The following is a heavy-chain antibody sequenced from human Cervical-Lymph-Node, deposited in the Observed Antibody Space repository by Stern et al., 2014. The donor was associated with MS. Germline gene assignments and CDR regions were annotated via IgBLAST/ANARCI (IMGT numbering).Heavy chain of an antibody. V-gene: IGHV3-7*01. Sequence: EVQLEESGGGLVQPGGSLRLSCAASGFTFSNYWMSWVRQTPGKGLEWVAHIMPDGSEQHHAGSLKARFTISRDNAKNSLYLHMNSLRVEDTAVYYCVRSGGLGDSYFDYWGQGTLVTVSS. CDR3: VRSGGLGDSYFDY. CDR2: IMPDGSEQ. D-gene: IGHD6-25*01. CDR1: GFTFSNYW. J-gene: IGHJ4*02.